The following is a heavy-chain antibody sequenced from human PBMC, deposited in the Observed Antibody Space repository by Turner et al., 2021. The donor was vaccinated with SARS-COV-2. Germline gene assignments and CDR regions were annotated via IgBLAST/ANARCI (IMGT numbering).Heavy chain of an antibody. J-gene: IGHJ6*02. Sequence: QLQLQESGPGLVKPSETLSLTCTVSGGSISSRSYYWGWIRLPPGKGLEWIGSIYYSGSTNYNPSLKSRVTISVDKSKYQFSLKLSSVTAADTAVYYCARVAVELPVYYYYGMDVWGQGTTVTVSS. CDR1: GGSISSRSYY. CDR2: IYYSGST. V-gene: IGHV4-39*07. CDR3: ARVAVELPVYYYYGMDV. D-gene: IGHD1-7*01.